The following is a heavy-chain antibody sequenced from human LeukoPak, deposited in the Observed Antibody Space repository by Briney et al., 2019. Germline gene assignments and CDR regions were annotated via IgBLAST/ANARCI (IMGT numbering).Heavy chain of an antibody. CDR2: ISGSGGST. Sequence: PGGSLRLSCAASGFTFSSYAMSWVRQAPGKGLEWVSAISGSGGSTYYADSVKGRFTISRDNSKNTLYLQMSSLRAEDTAVYYCANGNKQQLVPDYWGQGTLVTVSS. V-gene: IGHV3-23*01. CDR1: GFTFSSYA. CDR3: ANGNKQQLVPDY. D-gene: IGHD6-13*01. J-gene: IGHJ4*02.